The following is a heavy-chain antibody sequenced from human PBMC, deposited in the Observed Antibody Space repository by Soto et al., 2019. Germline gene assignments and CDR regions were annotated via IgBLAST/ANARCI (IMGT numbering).Heavy chain of an antibody. D-gene: IGHD1-1*01. CDR3: ARVSRPGTTFDY. CDR1: GFTFNTYW. CDR2: MNSDGATT. Sequence: GGSLRLACAASGFTFNTYWMHWVRQAPGKGLVGVSRMNSDGATTTYADSVRGRFTISRDNAKNTLYLQMNSLRAEDTAVYFCARVSRPGTTFDYWGRGTLVTVSS. V-gene: IGHV3-74*01. J-gene: IGHJ4*02.